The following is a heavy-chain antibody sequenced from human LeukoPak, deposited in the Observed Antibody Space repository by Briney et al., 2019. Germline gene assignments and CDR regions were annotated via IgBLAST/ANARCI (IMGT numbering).Heavy chain of an antibody. J-gene: IGHJ3*02. Sequence: GGSLRLSCAPSGFTFSSYAMHWVRQAPGKGLEWVAVISYDGSNKYYADSVKGRFTISRDNSKNTLYLQMNSLRAEDTAVYYCARAYRGYPAFDIWGQGTMVTVSS. CDR2: ISYDGSNK. CDR1: GFTFSSYA. CDR3: ARAYRGYPAFDI. V-gene: IGHV3-30-3*01. D-gene: IGHD3-16*02.